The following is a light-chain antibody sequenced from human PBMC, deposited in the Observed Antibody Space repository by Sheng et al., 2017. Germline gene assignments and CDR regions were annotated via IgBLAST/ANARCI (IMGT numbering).Light chain of an antibody. J-gene: IGKJ2*01. CDR3: QQANNIPYT. CDR2: AAS. Sequence: DIQMTQSPSTLSASVGDRVTITCRASQSISSWLAWYQQKPGKAPKLLIYAASSLKGGVPLRFSGSGSGTDFTLTISSLQPEDFATYYCQQANNIPYTFGQGTKLEIK. CDR1: QSISSW. V-gene: IGKV1-12*01.